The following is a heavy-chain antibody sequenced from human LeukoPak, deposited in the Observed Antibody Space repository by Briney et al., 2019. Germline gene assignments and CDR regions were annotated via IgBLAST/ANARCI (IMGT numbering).Heavy chain of an antibody. V-gene: IGHV4-39*07. J-gene: IGHJ5*02. CDR2: IYYSGST. CDR3: ARRPGYCPNGVCYKRNWFDP. Sequence: PSETLSLTCPVSGGSISSSSYYWGWIRQPPGKGLEWIGSIYYSGSTYYNPSLKSRVTISVDTSNNQFSLKLSSVTAADTAVYYCARRPGYCPNGVCYKRNWFDPWGQGTLVTVSS. D-gene: IGHD2-8*01. CDR1: GGSISSSSYY.